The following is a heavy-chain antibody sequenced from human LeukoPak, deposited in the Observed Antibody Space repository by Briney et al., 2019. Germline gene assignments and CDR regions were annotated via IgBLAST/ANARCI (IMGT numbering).Heavy chain of an antibody. D-gene: IGHD1-26*01. CDR3: ARGPYSGSHN. Sequence: SETLSPTCTVSGGSISSHYWSWIRQPPGKGLEWIGYIYYSGSTNYNPSLKSRVTISVDTSKNQFSLKLSSVTAADTAVYYCARGPYSGSHNWGQGTLVTVSS. CDR2: IYYSGST. V-gene: IGHV4-59*11. CDR1: GGSISSHY. J-gene: IGHJ4*02.